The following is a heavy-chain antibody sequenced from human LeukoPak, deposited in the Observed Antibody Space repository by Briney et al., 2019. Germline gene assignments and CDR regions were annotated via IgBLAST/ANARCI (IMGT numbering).Heavy chain of an antibody. CDR3: AKIAGTYSPDY. V-gene: IGHV3-11*06. J-gene: IGHJ4*02. CDR2: ISSSGTYT. D-gene: IGHD1-26*01. CDR1: GFTFSDYY. Sequence: GGSLRPSCAASGFTFSDYYMSWIRQAPGKGLEWVSYISSSGTYTNYADSVKGRFTISRDNAKNSLYLQMNSLSAEDTAVYYCAKIAGTYSPDYWGQGTLVTVSS.